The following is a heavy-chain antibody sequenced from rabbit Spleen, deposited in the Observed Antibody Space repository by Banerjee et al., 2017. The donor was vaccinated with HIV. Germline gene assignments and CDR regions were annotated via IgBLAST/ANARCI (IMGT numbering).Heavy chain of an antibody. CDR2: IVTSDGDT. CDR1: GFSFSSNW. Sequence: LEESGGGLVKPGGTLTLTCTVSGFSFSSNWKCWVRQAPGEGLVWIACIVTSDGDTAYANWPKGRFIISKTTSTTVTLQRTTLTVAEAATYFCAGDAGTSFTSYGMGLWGQGTLVTVS. CDR3: AGDAGTSFTSYGMGL. J-gene: IGHJ6*01. D-gene: IGHD4-2*01. V-gene: IGHV1S45*01.